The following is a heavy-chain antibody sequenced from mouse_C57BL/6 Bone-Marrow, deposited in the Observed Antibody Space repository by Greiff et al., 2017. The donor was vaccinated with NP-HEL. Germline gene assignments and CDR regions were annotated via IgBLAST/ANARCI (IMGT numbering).Heavy chain of an antibody. J-gene: IGHJ2*01. CDR3: TSGYDGYY. Sequence: EVKLVESGAELVRPGASVKLSCTASGFNIKDDYMHWVKQRPEQGLEWIGWIDPENGDTEYASKFQGKATITADTSSNTAYLQLSSLTSEDTAVYYCTSGYDGYYWGQGTTLTVSS. D-gene: IGHD2-3*01. CDR2: IDPENGDT. CDR1: GFNIKDDY. V-gene: IGHV14-4*01.